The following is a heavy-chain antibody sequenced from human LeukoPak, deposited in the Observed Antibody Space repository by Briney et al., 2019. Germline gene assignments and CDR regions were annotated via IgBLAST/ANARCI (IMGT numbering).Heavy chain of an antibody. V-gene: IGHV4-34*01. CDR2: INHSGST. Sequence: SETLSLTCAVYGGSFSGYYWSWIRQPPGKGLEWIGEINHSGSTNYNPSLKSRVTISVDTSKNQFSLKLSSVTAADTAVYYCARDPGYYDFWSGYYPGDAFDIWGQGTMVTVSS. CDR3: ARDPGYYDFWSGYYPGDAFDI. J-gene: IGHJ3*02. D-gene: IGHD3-3*01. CDR1: GGSFSGYY.